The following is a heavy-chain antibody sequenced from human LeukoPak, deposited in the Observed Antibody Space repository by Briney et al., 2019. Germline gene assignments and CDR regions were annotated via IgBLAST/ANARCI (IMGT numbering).Heavy chain of an antibody. Sequence: SETLSLTCTVSDGSISSSSYYWGWIRQPPGKGLEWIGSIYYSGSTYYNPSLKSRVTISVDTSKSQFSLKVTSVTAADTAVYYCARRDFWSGYYNYWGQGTLGTVSS. CDR2: IYYSGST. CDR1: DGSISSSSYY. J-gene: IGHJ4*02. D-gene: IGHD3-3*01. CDR3: ARRDFWSGYYNY. V-gene: IGHV4-39*07.